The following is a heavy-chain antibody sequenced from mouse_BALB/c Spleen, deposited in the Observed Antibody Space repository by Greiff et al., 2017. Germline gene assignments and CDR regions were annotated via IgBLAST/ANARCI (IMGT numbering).Heavy chain of an antibody. V-gene: IGHV1S132*01. Sequence: QVQLQQSGAELVRPGASVKLSYKTSGYIFTSYWIHWVKQRSGQGLEWIARIYPGTGSTYYNEKFKGKATLTADKSSSTAYMQLSSLKSEDSAVYFCASSPYYYGSSYDAYWGQGTLVTVSA. CDR2: IYPGTGST. D-gene: IGHD1-1*01. CDR3: ASSPYYYGSSYDAY. J-gene: IGHJ3*01. CDR1: GYIFTSYW.